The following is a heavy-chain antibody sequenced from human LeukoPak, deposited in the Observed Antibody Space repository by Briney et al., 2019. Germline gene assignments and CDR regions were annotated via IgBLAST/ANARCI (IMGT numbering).Heavy chain of an antibody. V-gene: IGHV1-2*02. D-gene: IGHD6-19*01. CDR3: ALFYSSGWLNGFDP. Sequence: GASVKVSCKASGYTFTGYYMHWVRQAPGQGLEWMGWINPNSGGTNYAQKFQERVTITRDMSTSTAYMELSSLRSEDTAVYYCALFYSSGWLNGFDPWGQGTLVTVSS. CDR1: GYTFTGYY. CDR2: INPNSGGT. J-gene: IGHJ5*02.